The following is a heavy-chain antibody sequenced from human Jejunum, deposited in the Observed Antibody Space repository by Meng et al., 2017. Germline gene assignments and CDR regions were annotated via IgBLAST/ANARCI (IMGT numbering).Heavy chain of an antibody. Sequence: QVQREQSGAEVRKPGAAVKVPCRASGYTLNGFYMHWVRQAPGQGLEWMGRINTNTGGTNYAQNFKGRVTLTRDTSTVYMEVNRLRSDDTAVYYCAGRSYNYDDYFDFWGRGTLVTVSP. CDR3: AGRSYNYDDYFDF. J-gene: IGHJ4*02. CDR1: GYTLNGFY. D-gene: IGHD5-24*01. V-gene: IGHV1-2*06. CDR2: INTNTGGT.